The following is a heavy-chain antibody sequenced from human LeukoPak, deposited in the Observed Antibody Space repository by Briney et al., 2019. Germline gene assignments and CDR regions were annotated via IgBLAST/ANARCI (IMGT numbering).Heavy chain of an antibody. CDR3: AKDLYRSGGSCYSSYIAV. CDR1: GFTFSSYG. Sequence: PGGSLRLFCAASGFTFSSYGMHWVRQAPGKGLEWVAFIRYDGSNKYYADSVKGRFTISRDNSKNTLYLQMNSLRAEDTAVYYCAKDLYRSGGSCYSSYIAVWGKGTTVTVSS. V-gene: IGHV3-30*02. CDR2: IRYDGSNK. D-gene: IGHD2-15*01. J-gene: IGHJ6*03.